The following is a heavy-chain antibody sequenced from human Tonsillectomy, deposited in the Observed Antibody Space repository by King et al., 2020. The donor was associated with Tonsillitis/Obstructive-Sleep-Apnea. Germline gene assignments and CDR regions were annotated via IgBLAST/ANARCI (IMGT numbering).Heavy chain of an antibody. D-gene: IGHD2-2*01. V-gene: IGHV5-51*01. CDR3: ALGVVPTARDAFDI. CDR2: MYPGDSNT. Sequence: VQLVQSGAEVKKPGESLKISCKGSGYSFTSYWIGWVRQMPGKGLEWMGIMYPGDSNTRYSPSFQGQVTISADKSISTPYLQWSSLKASDTAIYYCALGVVPTARDAFDIWGQGTMVSVSS. CDR1: GYSFTSYW. J-gene: IGHJ3*02.